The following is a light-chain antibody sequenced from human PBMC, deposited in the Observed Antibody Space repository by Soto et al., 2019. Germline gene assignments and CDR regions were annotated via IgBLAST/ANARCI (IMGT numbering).Light chain of an antibody. CDR3: GTWDSRLSADV. CDR1: SSNIGNNY. J-gene: IGLJ1*01. V-gene: IGLV1-51*01. CDR2: DNN. Sequence: QSFLTHPPSVSAAPGQKVTISCSGSSSNIGNNYVSWYQQLPGTAPKLLIYDNNKRPSGIPDRFSGSKSGTSATLGITGLQTGDEADYYCGTWDSRLSADVCGTGTKVTV.